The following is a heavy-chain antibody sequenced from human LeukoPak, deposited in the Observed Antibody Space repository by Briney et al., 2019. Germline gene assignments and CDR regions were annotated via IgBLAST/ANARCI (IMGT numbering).Heavy chain of an antibody. V-gene: IGHV3-48*02. CDR2: ISSGGSTK. J-gene: IGHJ4*02. Sequence: PGGSLKLSCAASDFTFSDYTMNWVRQAPGKGLEWVSYISSGGSTKKNADSVKGRFTISRDNAKNSLYLQMNSLRDEDTAVYYCARGSGYSFDYWGQGTLVTVSS. CDR1: DFTFSDYT. CDR3: ARGSGYSFDY. D-gene: IGHD3-22*01.